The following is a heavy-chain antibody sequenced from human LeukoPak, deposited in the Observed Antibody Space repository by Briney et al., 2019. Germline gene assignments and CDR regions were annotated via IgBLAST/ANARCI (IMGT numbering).Heavy chain of an antibody. D-gene: IGHD3-10*01. CDR3: AMAPGGYYFDY. Sequence: GGSLRLSCAASGFTLSNNYMSWVRQAPGKGLEWVSLIYSGSSTYYADSAKGRFTISRDNSKNTLYLQMNSLRAEDTAVYYCAMAPGGYYFDYWGQGTLVTVSS. CDR1: GFTLSNNY. J-gene: IGHJ4*02. V-gene: IGHV3-66*01. CDR2: IYSGSST.